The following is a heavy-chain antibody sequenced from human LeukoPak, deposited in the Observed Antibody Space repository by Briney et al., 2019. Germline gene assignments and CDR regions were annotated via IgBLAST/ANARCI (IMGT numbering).Heavy chain of an antibody. D-gene: IGHD2-15*01. J-gene: IGHJ4*02. CDR1: GFTFSSYG. CDR2: ISYDGSNK. V-gene: IGHV3-30*18. CDR3: AKVTCSGGSCYSWNYFDY. Sequence: QPGRSLRLSCAASGFTFSSYGMHWVRQAPGKGLEWVAVISYDGSNKYYADSVKGRFTISRDNSKNTLYLQMNSLRAEDTAVYYYAKVTCSGGSCYSWNYFDYWGQGTLVTVSS.